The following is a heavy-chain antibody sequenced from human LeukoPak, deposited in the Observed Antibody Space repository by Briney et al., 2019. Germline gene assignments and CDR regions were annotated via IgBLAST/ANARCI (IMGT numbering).Heavy chain of an antibody. D-gene: IGHD3-10*01. Sequence: SQTLSLTCTVSGGSISSGSYYWSWIRQPAGKGLEWIGRIYTSGSTNYNPSLKSRVTMSVDTSKNQFSLKLSSVTAADTAVYYCARDLLLWFGDTVDAFDIWGQGTMVTVSS. CDR2: IYTSGST. V-gene: IGHV4-61*02. J-gene: IGHJ3*02. CDR3: ARDLLLWFGDTVDAFDI. CDR1: GGSISSGSYY.